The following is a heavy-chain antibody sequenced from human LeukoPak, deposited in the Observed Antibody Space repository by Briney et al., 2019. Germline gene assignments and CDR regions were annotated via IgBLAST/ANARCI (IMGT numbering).Heavy chain of an antibody. CDR1: GDSISSYY. CDR2: IYHSGST. J-gene: IGHJ3*02. D-gene: IGHD3-10*01. Sequence: PSETLSLTCTVSGDSISSYYWSWIRQPPGKGLEWIGYIYHSGSTIYNPSPKSRVTISVDTSKNQFSLKLSSVTAADTAVYYCARSDYYGSGHDAFDIWGQGTMVTVSS. CDR3: ARSDYYGSGHDAFDI. V-gene: IGHV4-59*01.